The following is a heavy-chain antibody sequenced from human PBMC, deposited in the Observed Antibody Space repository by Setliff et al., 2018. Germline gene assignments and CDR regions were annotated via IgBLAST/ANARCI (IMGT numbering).Heavy chain of an antibody. J-gene: IGHJ4*02. D-gene: IGHD2-2*01. CDR3: ARLVRYCTRTSCQRTSGAEL. CDR1: GYTYT. V-gene: IGHV1-18*01. CDR2: ISPYTGNI. Sequence: ASVKVSCKASGYTYTLSWVRQAPGQGLEWMGWISPYTGNIYSAQRFQGRVTLTTDASTSTAYLEVRSLTSDDTAIYYCARLVRYCTRTSCQRTSGAELWGQGTLVTVSS.